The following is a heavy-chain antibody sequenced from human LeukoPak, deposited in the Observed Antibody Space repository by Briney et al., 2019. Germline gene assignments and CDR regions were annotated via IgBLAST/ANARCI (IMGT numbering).Heavy chain of an antibody. Sequence: GGSLRLSCAASGFTFSSSSMNWVRQAPGKGLEWVSSLSSSSSHIYYSDSVRGRFTISRDNAKNSLYLQMNSLRAEDTAVYYRARDRPGYCTGGSCTGDFDYWGQGTLVTVSS. CDR2: LSSSSSHI. D-gene: IGHD2-15*01. CDR1: GFTFSSSS. V-gene: IGHV3-21*01. CDR3: ARDRPGYCTGGSCTGDFDY. J-gene: IGHJ4*02.